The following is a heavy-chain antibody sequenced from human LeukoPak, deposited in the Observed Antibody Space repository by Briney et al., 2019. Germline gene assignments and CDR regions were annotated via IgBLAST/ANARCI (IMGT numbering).Heavy chain of an antibody. J-gene: IGHJ4*02. CDR3: ARTPPGPDYRC. CDR2: IYHGGST. D-gene: IGHD1-14*01. V-gene: IGHV4-39*07. Sequence: SETLSLTCTVSGGSIRTSNYYWGWIRQPPGKGLELIGNIYHGGSTYYTPSLRSRVTMSVDTSKNQFSLKLNSVTAADTAVYYCARTPPGPDYRCWGQGILATVSS. CDR1: GGSIRTSNYY.